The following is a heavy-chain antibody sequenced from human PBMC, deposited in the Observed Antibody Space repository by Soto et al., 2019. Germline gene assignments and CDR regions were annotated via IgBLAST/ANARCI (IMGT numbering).Heavy chain of an antibody. V-gene: IGHV5-51*01. CDR3: ARQSPTPGYYYFSYGMDV. CDR2: IYPGDSDT. J-gene: IGHJ6*02. D-gene: IGHD4-17*01. Sequence: RGESLKISYKASGYIFTLYWIGWVRQMPGKGLEWMGIIYPGDSDTRYSPSFQGQVTISADKSISTASLQWSSLKASDTAVYYCARQSPTPGYYYFSYGMDVWGQGTTVTVS. CDR1: GYIFTLYW.